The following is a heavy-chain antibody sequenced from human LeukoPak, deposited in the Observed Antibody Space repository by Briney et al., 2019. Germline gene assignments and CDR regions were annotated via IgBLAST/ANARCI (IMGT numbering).Heavy chain of an antibody. J-gene: IGHJ4*02. CDR1: GYSFSSYD. V-gene: IGHV1-8*01. Sequence: ASVKVSCKASGYSFSSYDINWVRQATGQRLEWMGWMNPNSGNTGYAQEFQGRVSMTRNTSINTAYMELSSLRSEDTALYFCTRAGERPIRYFDCWGQGTLVTVSS. D-gene: IGHD3-9*01. CDR3: TRAGERPIRYFDC. CDR2: MNPNSGNT.